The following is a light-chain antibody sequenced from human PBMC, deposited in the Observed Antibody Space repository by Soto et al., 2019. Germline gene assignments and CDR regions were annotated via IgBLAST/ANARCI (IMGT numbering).Light chain of an antibody. CDR1: SSDVGAYNY. V-gene: IGLV2-14*03. Sequence: QSALTQPASVSGSPGQSITISCTGTSSDVGAYNYVSWYQQHPGKAPKLMMYDVTKRPSGVSNRFSGSKSGNTASLTISGLQAEDEADFYCCSHTRSSTLVFGGGTKLTVL. CDR2: DVT. CDR3: CSHTRSSTLV. J-gene: IGLJ3*02.